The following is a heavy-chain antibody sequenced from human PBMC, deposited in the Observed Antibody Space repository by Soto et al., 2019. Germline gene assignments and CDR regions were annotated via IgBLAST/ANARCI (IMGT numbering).Heavy chain of an antibody. V-gene: IGHV4-4*02. CDR1: GKSISKDIL. CDR3: ARAGFWNLGS. CDR2: GHHTKGA. J-gene: IGHJ4*02. Sequence: SETLSLTCVVSGKSISKDILCNCGREPPGQGLEWIGEGHHTKGALYNPALRSRVTVSADLFNSKIFLEVHSLGAADTAVYYCARAGFWNLGSWGQGTPVTLLS. D-gene: IGHD1-1*01.